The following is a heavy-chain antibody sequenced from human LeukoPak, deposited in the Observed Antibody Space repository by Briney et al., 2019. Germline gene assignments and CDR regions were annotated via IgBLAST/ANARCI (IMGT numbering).Heavy chain of an antibody. Sequence: ASVKVSCKASGYTFTGYHMHWVRQAPGQGLEWMGWINPNSGGTNYAQKFQGRVTMTRDTSISTAYMELSRLRSDDTAVYYCARALEYSSSSGPSDYWGQGTLVTVSS. CDR2: INPNSGGT. D-gene: IGHD6-6*01. CDR3: ARALEYSSSSGPSDY. CDR1: GYTFTGYH. V-gene: IGHV1-2*02. J-gene: IGHJ4*02.